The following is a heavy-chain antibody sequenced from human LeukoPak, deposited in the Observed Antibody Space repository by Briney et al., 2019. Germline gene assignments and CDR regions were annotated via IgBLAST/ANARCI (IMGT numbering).Heavy chain of an antibody. CDR1: GGTFSSYA. D-gene: IGHD1-1*01. V-gene: IGHV1-69*04. CDR2: IIPILGIA. CDR3: ASLLGWNDDFDY. Sequence: GASVKVSCKASGGTFSSYAISWVRQAPGQGLEWMGRIIPILGIANYAQKFQGRVTITADKSTSTAYMELSSLRSEDTAVYYCASLLGWNDDFDYWGQGTLVTVSS. J-gene: IGHJ4*02.